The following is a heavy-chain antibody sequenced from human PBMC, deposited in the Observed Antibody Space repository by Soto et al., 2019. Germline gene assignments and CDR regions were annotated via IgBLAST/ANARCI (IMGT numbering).Heavy chain of an antibody. Sequence: QVQLVQSGAEVKKPGASVKVSCKASGYTFTSYYMHWVRQAPGQGLEWMGIINPSCGSTSYAQKFQGRVTMTRDTSTSTVYMELSSLRSEDTAVYYCARDRTTIFVVVIPPPNWFDPWGKGPMVTVSS. CDR3: ARDRTTIFVVVIPPPNWFDP. CDR2: INPSCGST. J-gene: IGHJ5*02. D-gene: IGHD3-3*01. CDR1: GYTFTSYY. V-gene: IGHV1-46*01.